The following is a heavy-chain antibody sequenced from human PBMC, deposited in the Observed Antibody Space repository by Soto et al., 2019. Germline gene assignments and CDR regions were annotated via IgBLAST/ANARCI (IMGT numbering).Heavy chain of an antibody. CDR1: GFTFSSYA. Sequence: GGSLRLSCAASGFTFSSYAMSWVRQAPGKGLEWVSVISGGGDITHYADSVKGRCTISRDASKNTLYLQVNSLRAEDTATYFCAKVRCGSSSCANDFWGQGTLVTVSS. J-gene: IGHJ4*02. CDR3: AKVRCGSSSCANDF. CDR2: ISGGGDIT. V-gene: IGHV3-23*01. D-gene: IGHD2-2*01.